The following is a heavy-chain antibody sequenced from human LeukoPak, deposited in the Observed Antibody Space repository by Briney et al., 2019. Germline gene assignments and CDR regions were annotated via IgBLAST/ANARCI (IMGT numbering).Heavy chain of an antibody. D-gene: IGHD3-22*01. CDR1: GFTFTSYK. J-gene: IGHJ4*02. V-gene: IGHV3-21*01. CDR2: IGSRYSDI. CDR3: ARCRAYDTRDLDY. Sequence: GGSLRLSCAASGFTFTSYKMFWVRQAPGKGLEWLSSIGSRYSDIYYADSVKGRFTISRDNAQNSLYLQMNSLRAEDTAVYYCARCRAYDTRDLDYWGQGTLVTVSS.